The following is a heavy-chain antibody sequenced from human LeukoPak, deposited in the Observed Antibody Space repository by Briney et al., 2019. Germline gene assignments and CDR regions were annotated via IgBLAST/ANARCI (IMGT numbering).Heavy chain of an antibody. D-gene: IGHD4-17*01. V-gene: IGHV4-61*02. CDR3: ARDLYGDYGGGLDAFDI. Sequence: PSETLSLTSAVSGGSISSGNYYWNWIRQPAGKGLEWIGRIYTSGSTNYNPSLKSRVTISIDTSKNQLSLKLSSVTAADTAVYYCARDLYGDYGGGLDAFDIWGQGTMVTVSS. CDR2: IYTSGST. CDR1: GGSISSGNYY. J-gene: IGHJ3*02.